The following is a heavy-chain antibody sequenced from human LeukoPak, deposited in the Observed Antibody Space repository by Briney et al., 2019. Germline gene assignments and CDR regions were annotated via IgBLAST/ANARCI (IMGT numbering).Heavy chain of an antibody. Sequence: PGGSLRLSCAASGFTLSSYAMSWVRQAPGKGLQWVSYISSSSNIIYYADSVKGRFTISRDNAKNSLFLQMNSLRAEDTAVYYCARDFAREFTIDYWGQGTLVTVSS. CDR2: ISSSSNII. D-gene: IGHD3-10*01. V-gene: IGHV3-48*01. CDR1: GFTLSSYA. CDR3: ARDFAREFTIDY. J-gene: IGHJ4*02.